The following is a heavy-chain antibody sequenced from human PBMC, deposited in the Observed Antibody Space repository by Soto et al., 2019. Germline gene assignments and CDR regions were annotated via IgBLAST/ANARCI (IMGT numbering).Heavy chain of an antibody. D-gene: IGHD1-26*01. J-gene: IGHJ4*02. CDR1: GYTFTSYG. V-gene: IGHV1-18*04. CDR3: ARDPLAYSGSYHRALGY. CDR2: ISAYNGNT. Sequence: QVQLVQSGAEVKKSGASVKVSCKASGYTFTSYGISWVRQAPGQGLEWMGWISAYNGNTNYAQKLQGRVTMTTDTSTSTAYMELRSLRSDDTAVYYSARDPLAYSGSYHRALGYWGQGTLVTVSS.